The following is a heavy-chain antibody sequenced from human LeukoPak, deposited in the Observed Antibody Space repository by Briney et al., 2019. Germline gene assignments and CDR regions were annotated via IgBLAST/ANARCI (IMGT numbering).Heavy chain of an antibody. CDR1: GFTVSNNC. J-gene: IGHJ4*02. CDR3: ARRLPTAWGADY. Sequence: GGSLRLSCAASGFTVSNNCMTWVRQAPGKGPEWVSVIYSGGSTYYADSVKGRFTISRDNSKNTLYLQMNSLRAEDTAVYYCARRLPTAWGADYWGQGTLVTVSS. V-gene: IGHV3-53*01. CDR2: IYSGGST. D-gene: IGHD7-27*01.